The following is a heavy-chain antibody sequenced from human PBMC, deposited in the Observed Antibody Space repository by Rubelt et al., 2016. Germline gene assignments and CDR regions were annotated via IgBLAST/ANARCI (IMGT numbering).Heavy chain of an antibody. CDR2: IYHSGST. CDR3: ARGEGDIVVVPAAIDY. D-gene: IGHD2-2*01. Sequence: QVQLQESGPGLVKPSETLSLTCTVSGGSVSSGSYYWSWIRQPPGKGLEWIGSIYHSGSTYYNPSLKGRVTISVDTSKNQFSLKLSSVTAADTAVYYCARGEGDIVVVPAAIDYWGQGTLVTVSS. J-gene: IGHJ4*02. V-gene: IGHV4-39*07. CDR1: GGSVSSGSYY.